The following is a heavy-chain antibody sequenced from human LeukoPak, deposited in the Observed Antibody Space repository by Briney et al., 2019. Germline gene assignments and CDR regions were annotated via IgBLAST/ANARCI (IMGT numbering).Heavy chain of an antibody. CDR2: MNPNSGNT. J-gene: IGHJ6*02. Sequence: GASVKVSCKASGYTFTSYDINWVRQATGQGLEWMGWMNPNSGNTGYAQKFQGRVTMTRNTPISTAYMELSSLRSEDTAVYYCARGHVFTITDYYGMDVWGQGTTVTVSS. D-gene: IGHD5-12*01. CDR1: GYTFTSYD. CDR3: ARGHVFTITDYYGMDV. V-gene: IGHV1-8*01.